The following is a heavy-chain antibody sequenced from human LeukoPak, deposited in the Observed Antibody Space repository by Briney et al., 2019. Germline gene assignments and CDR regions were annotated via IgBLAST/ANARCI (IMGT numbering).Heavy chain of an antibody. CDR3: ARDHVVASGAVAY. CDR2: IKGDGSEK. Sequence: PGGSLRLSCAASGFTFSSYWMTWVRQAPGKGLEWVGNIKGDGSEKYYVDSVKGRFTISRDNAKNSLYLQMNSLRAEDTAVYYCARDHVVASGAVAYWGQGTLVTVSS. CDR1: GFTFSSYW. J-gene: IGHJ4*02. V-gene: IGHV3-7*01. D-gene: IGHD2-15*01.